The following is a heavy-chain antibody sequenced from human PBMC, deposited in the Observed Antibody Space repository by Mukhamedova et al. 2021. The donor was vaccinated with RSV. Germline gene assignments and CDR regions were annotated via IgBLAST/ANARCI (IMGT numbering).Heavy chain of an antibody. V-gene: IGHV4-39*01. J-gene: IGHJ5*02. D-gene: IGHD2-15*01. Sequence: YYNSSLESRLTISVDTSKNQFSLKLSSVIAADTAVYYCARQKWGLLPGGDWIDTWGQGTLVTVS. CDR3: ARQKWGLLPGGDWIDT.